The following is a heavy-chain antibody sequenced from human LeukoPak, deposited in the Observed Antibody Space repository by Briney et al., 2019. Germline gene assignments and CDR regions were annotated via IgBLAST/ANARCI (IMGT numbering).Heavy chain of an antibody. V-gene: IGHV4-38-2*02. Sequence: SETLSLTCTVSGYSISSGYYWGWIRQPPGKGLEWIGSIYHSGSTYYNPSLKSRVTISVDTSKNQFPLKLSSVTAADTAVYYCARSYYDSSGYNYYYYGMDVWGQGTTVTVSS. J-gene: IGHJ6*02. CDR2: IYHSGST. CDR3: ARSYYDSSGYNYYYYGMDV. CDR1: GYSISSGYY. D-gene: IGHD3-22*01.